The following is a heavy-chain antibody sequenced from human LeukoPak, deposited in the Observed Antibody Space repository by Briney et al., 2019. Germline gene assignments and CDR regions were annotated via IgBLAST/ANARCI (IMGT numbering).Heavy chain of an antibody. CDR3: AKAPVTTCSGAYCYPFDY. CDR1: GFTFSSYG. Sequence: PGGSLRLSCAASGFTFSSYGMHWVRQAPGKGLEWVSAISGSGGSTYYAGSVKGRFTISRDNSKNTLYLQMNSLRAEDTAVYYCAKAPVTTCSGAYCYPFDYWGQGTLVTVSS. CDR2: ISGSGGST. J-gene: IGHJ4*02. D-gene: IGHD2-15*01. V-gene: IGHV3-23*01.